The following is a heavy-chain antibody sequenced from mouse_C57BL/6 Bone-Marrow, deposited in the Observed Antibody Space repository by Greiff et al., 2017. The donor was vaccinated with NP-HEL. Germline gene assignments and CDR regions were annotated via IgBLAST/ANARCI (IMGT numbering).Heavy chain of an antibody. CDR1: GFTFSNYW. CDR2: IRLKSDNYAT. V-gene: IGHV6-3*01. D-gene: IGHD2-10*01. CDR3: TGPTGIAY. Sequence: DVMLVESGGGLVQPGGSMKLSCVASGFTFSNYWMNWVRQSPEKGLEWVAQIRLKSDNYATHYAESVKGRFTISRDDSKSSVYLQMNNLRAEDTGIYYCTGPTGIAYWGQGTLVTVSA. J-gene: IGHJ3*01.